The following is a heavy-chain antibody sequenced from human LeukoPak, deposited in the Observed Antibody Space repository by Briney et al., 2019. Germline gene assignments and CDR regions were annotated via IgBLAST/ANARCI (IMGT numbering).Heavy chain of an antibody. CDR1: GFTFSSYS. CDR3: ARDNGDYVRYYFDY. D-gene: IGHD4-17*01. J-gene: IGHJ4*02. Sequence: GGSLRLSCAASGFTFSSYSMNRVRQAPGKGLEWVSSISSSSSYIYYADSVKGRFTISRDNAKNSLYLQMNSLRAEDTAVYYCARDNGDYVRYYFDYWGQGTLVTVSS. CDR2: ISSSSSYI. V-gene: IGHV3-21*01.